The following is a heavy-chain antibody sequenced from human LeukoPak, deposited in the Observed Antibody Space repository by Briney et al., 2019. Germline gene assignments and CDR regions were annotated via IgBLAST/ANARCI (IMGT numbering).Heavy chain of an antibody. CDR3: ARVVAALYYGMDV. J-gene: IGHJ6*02. Sequence: PEASVKVSCKASGYTFTGYYMHWVRQAPGQGLEWMGWISAYNGNTNYAQKLQGRVTMTTDTSTSTAYMELRSLRSDDTAVYYCARVVAALYYGMDVWGQGTTVTVSS. CDR2: ISAYNGNT. V-gene: IGHV1-18*04. CDR1: GYTFTGYY. D-gene: IGHD6-6*01.